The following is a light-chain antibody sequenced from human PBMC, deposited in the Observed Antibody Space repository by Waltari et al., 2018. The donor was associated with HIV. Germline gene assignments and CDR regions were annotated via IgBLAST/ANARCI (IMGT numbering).Light chain of an antibody. J-gene: IGKJ3*01. CDR1: QAISTY. CDR2: SAS. Sequence: DIQLTQSPSSLSASLGDRVVLTCRASQAISTYLNWYQRKAGKAPVLLVYSASTLQSGALSSFRGFGAGRDVTLSISGLQPEDFATYFCQQSYESPFNFGPGTK. V-gene: IGKV1-39*01. CDR3: QQSYESPFN.